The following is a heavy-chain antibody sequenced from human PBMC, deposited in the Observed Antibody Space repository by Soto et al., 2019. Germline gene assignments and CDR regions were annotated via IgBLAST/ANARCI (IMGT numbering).Heavy chain of an antibody. D-gene: IGHD3-3*01. CDR3: ARDTFGGAYDFLH. V-gene: IGHV3-66*01. CDR2: ISSGGST. J-gene: IGHJ4*02. Sequence: EVQLVESGGGLVQPGGSLRLSCAASGFTVSSFYMTWVRQARGKGLQWVAVISSGGSTYYADSVKGRFTISRDNSKNTLYLEMNRLRAEDTAVYYCARDTFGGAYDFLHGGQGTLVTVSS. CDR1: GFTVSSFY.